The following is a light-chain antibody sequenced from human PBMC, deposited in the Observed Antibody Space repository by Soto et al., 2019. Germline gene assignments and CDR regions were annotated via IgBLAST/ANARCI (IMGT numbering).Light chain of an antibody. CDR3: QQYNNWPRT. Sequence: ETVMTQSPGTLSVSPGETATVSCTASQSVGRDLAWYQQKRGQAPRLLIYEASTRVTGLPARFSGSGSGIEFTLTISSLQSEDFAVYYCQQYNNWPRTFGQGTKVDI. J-gene: IGKJ1*01. CDR2: EAS. V-gene: IGKV3-15*01. CDR1: QSVGRD.